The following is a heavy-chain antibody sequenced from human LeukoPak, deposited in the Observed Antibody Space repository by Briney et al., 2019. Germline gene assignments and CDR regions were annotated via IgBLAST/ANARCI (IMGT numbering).Heavy chain of an antibody. J-gene: IGHJ5*01. CDR1: GFIFSNYA. V-gene: IGHV3-23*01. D-gene: IGHD3-9*01. CDR3: AKWGDYDILTGYYDSDS. CDR2: IVGRDGGT. Sequence: GGSLRLSCAASGFIFSNYAMSSVRQAPGKGLGWVSAIVGRDGGTYYADSVKGRFTVSRDDPKTTLYLQMNTLRVEDTAVYYCAKWGDYDILTGYYDSDSWGHGTLVTVSS.